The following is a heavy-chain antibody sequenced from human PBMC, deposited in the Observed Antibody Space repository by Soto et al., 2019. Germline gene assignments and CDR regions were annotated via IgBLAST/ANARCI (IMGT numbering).Heavy chain of an antibody. CDR3: AKDRAFNYFYGMDV. D-gene: IGHD3-10*01. Sequence: LRLSCRASGLSFGNYAMNWVRQVPGRGLEWVAGVNTNGRSTYYADSVRGRFTISRDNSKITVYLQMNSLRAEDTAVYYCAKDRAFNYFYGMDVWGQGTTVPVSS. J-gene: IGHJ6*02. V-gene: IGHV3-23*01. CDR2: VNTNGRST. CDR1: GLSFGNYA.